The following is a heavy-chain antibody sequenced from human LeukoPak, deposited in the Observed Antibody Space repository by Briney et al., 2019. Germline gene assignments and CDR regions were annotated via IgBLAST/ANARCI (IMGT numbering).Heavy chain of an antibody. D-gene: IGHD3-22*01. CDR1: GFTLSSYW. CDR3: ARAPSEIGGYYPEYFRH. V-gene: IGHV3-74*01. CDR2: IKSDGRT. Sequence: PGGSLRLSCAASGFTLSSYWMHWVRQAPGKGLVWVSRIKSDGRTNYADSVKGRFTISRDNAKNTVSLQMNSLRAEDTGVYYCARAPSEIGGYYPEYFRHWGQGTRVIVSS. J-gene: IGHJ1*01.